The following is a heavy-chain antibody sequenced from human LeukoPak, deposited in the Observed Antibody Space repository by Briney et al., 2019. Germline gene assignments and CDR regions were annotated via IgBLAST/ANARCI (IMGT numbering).Heavy chain of an antibody. D-gene: IGHD3-3*01. CDR2: INLSGST. V-gene: IGHV4-34*01. CDR1: GGSFSVSY. CDR3: ARVSISLFGVVTAHFDS. Sequence: SETLSLTCGVSGGSFSVSYWGWIRQPPGKGLEWIGQINLSGSTNYNSSLTSRVTISLDTSKNQFSLNLRSVTTADTAVYYCARVSISLFGVVTAHFDSWGQGTLVAVSS. J-gene: IGHJ4*02.